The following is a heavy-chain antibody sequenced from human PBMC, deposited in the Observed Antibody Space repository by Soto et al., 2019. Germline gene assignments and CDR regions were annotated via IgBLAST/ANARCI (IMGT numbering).Heavy chain of an antibody. V-gene: IGHV1-18*01. J-gene: IGHJ4*02. CDR2: ISAYNGNT. Sequence: ASVKVSCKASGYTFTSYGISWVRQAPGQGLEWMGWISAYNGNTNYAQKLQGRVTMTTDTSTSTAYMELRSLRSDGTAVYYCASGAWGYSGSHGADYWGQGTLVTVSS. CDR1: GYTFTSYG. D-gene: IGHD1-26*01. CDR3: ASGAWGYSGSHGADY.